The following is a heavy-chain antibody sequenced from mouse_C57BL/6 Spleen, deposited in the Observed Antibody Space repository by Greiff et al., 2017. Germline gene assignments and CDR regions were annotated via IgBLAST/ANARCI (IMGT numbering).Heavy chain of an antibody. V-gene: IGHV3-6*01. J-gene: IGHJ2*01. Sequence: EVKLQESGPGLVKPSQSLSLTCSVTGYSITSGYYWNWIRQFPGNKLEWMGYISYDGSNNYNPSLKNRISITRDTSKNQFFLKLNSVTTEDTATYYCARDSNYAGVDYWGQGTTLTVSS. CDR1: GYSITSGYY. CDR3: ARDSNYAGVDY. CDR2: ISYDGSN. D-gene: IGHD2-5*01.